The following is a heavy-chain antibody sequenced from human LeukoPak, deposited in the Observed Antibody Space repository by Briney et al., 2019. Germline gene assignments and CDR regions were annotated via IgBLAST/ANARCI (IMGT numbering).Heavy chain of an antibody. V-gene: IGHV4-34*01. CDR1: GGSFSGYY. D-gene: IGHD3-3*01. CDR3: ARALGYYDFWSGYYGTPPAGFDY. J-gene: IGHJ4*02. CDR2: INHSGST. Sequence: PSETLSLTCAVYGGSFSGYYWSWIRQPPGKGLEWIGEINHSGSTNYNPSLKSRVTISVDTSKNQLSLKLSSVTAADTAVYYCARALGYYDFWSGYYGTPPAGFDYWGQGTLVTVSS.